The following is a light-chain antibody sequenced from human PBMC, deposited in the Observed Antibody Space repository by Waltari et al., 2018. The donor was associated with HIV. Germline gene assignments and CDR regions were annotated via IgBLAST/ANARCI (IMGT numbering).Light chain of an antibody. CDR3: SSYTSSSTLV. CDR1: SSDVGCYKY. CDR2: DVS. V-gene: IGLV2-14*03. Sequence: QSALTQPASVSGSPGQSITISCTGTSSDVGCYKYVSWYQQHPGKAPKLMIYDVSNRPSGVSNRFSGSKSGNTASLTISGLQAEDEADYYCSSYTSSSTLVFGTGTRVTV. J-gene: IGLJ1*01.